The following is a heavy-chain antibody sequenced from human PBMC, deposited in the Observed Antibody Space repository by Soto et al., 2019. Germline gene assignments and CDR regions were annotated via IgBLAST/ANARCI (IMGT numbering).Heavy chain of an antibody. CDR3: ARAQHRSGRRFYYYYGMDV. Sequence: GAAVKVSCKASGGTFSSYAISWVRQAPGRGLEWMGGIIPIFGTANYAQKFQGRVTITADESTSTAYMELSSLRSEDTAVYYCARAQHRSGRRFYYYYGMDVSGPGTKVTVSS. J-gene: IGHJ6*02. CDR1: GGTFSSYA. CDR2: IIPIFGTA. V-gene: IGHV1-69*13. D-gene: IGHD6-19*01.